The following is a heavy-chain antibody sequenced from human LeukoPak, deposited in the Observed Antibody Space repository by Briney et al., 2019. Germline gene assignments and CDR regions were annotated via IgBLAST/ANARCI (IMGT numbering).Heavy chain of an antibody. V-gene: IGHV3-33*01. CDR2: IWYDGSNK. D-gene: IGHD2-8*01. CDR1: GYTFSRFG. Sequence: GGSLRLSCAASGYTFSRFGLHWVRQAPGKGLEWVAVIWYDGSNKDYADSVKGRFTISRDNSKNTLYLQMNSLRAEDTAVYYCARERVEVCSNGVCYWLCDDWGQGALVTVSS. CDR3: ARERVEVCSNGVCYWLCDD. J-gene: IGHJ4*02.